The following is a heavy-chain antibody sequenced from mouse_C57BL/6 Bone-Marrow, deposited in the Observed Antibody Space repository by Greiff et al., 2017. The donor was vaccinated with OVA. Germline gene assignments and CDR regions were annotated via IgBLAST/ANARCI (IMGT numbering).Heavy chain of an antibody. D-gene: IGHD1-1*01. J-gene: IGHJ1*03. CDR3: ARSLYGGSGWYFDV. Sequence: QVQLQQPGAELVRPGSSVKLSCKASGYTFTSYWMHWVKQRPIQGLEWIGNIDPSDSETHYNQKFKDKATLTVDKSSSTAYMQLSSLTSEDSAVYYCARSLYGGSGWYFDVWGTGTTVTVSS. CDR2: IDPSDSET. V-gene: IGHV1-52*01. CDR1: GYTFTSYW.